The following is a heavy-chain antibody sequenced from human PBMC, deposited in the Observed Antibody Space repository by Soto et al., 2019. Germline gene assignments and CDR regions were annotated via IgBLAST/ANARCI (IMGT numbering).Heavy chain of an antibody. CDR1: GGSVRTGSYH. CDR2: IPNNGSP. J-gene: IGHJ4*02. V-gene: IGHV4-61*01. D-gene: IGHD7-27*01. Sequence: QVQLQESGPGRVKPSETLSLTCSVSGGSVRTGSYHWSWIRQPPGKGLEWIGFIPNNGSPDYNPSLKMRVVVSIDRSKNQFSLKVNSVTAADTAVYFCARIGWGGDSWGQGTLVTVSS. CDR3: ARIGWGGDS.